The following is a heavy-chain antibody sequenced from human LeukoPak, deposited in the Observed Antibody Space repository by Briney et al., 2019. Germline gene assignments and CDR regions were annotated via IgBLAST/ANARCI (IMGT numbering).Heavy chain of an antibody. CDR1: GFTFGEYG. J-gene: IGHJ5*02. Sequence: GGSLRLSCVGSGFTFGEYGMHWVRHVPGQGLEWVSHITWDGGSTYYAGSVKGRFTISRDNSKNSLYLQMNSLGAEDTALYYCAKDIHIGHGSGWPESWGQGTLVTVSS. CDR3: AKDIHIGHGSGWPES. D-gene: IGHD6-19*01. V-gene: IGHV3-43D*03. CDR2: ITWDGGST.